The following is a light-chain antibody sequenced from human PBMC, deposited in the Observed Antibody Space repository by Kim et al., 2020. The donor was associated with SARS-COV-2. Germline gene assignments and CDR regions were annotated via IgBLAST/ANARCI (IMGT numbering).Light chain of an antibody. CDR1: SSAVVGSYY. Sequence: GHSITIPCAGTSSAVVGSYYVSWYQQHPAKAPKLMIYDVTKRPSGVSDRFSGSKSGNTASLTISGLQAADEADYYCSSFTSSSTWVFGGGTRVTVL. CDR2: DVT. V-gene: IGLV2-14*04. J-gene: IGLJ3*02. CDR3: SSFTSSSTWV.